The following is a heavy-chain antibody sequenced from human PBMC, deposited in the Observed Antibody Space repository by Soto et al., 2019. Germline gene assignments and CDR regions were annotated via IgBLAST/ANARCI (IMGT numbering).Heavy chain of an antibody. Sequence: QAQLVESGGGVVQPGRSLRLSCGASGFTFSNYGMHWVRQAPGKGLDWVAAISYDGNNKYYADSVKGRFSISRDDSKNTLYLQMSSLRHEDTAMYYCARLMYAFDSNGFSIDYWGQGTLVTVSS. CDR3: ARLMYAFDSNGFSIDY. CDR1: GFTFSNYG. J-gene: IGHJ4*02. D-gene: IGHD3-22*01. CDR2: ISYDGNNK. V-gene: IGHV3-30*03.